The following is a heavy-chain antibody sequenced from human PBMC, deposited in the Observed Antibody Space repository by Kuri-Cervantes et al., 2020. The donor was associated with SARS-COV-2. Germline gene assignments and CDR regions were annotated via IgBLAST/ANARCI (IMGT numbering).Heavy chain of an antibody. V-gene: IGHV3-23*01. Sequence: GESLKISCAASGFTFSSYAMSWVRQAPGKGLEWVSGISGGGFTYYADSVKGRFTISRDNSKNTLYLQMNSLRAEDTAVYYCAKDFNYDFWSGWYYFDYWGQGTLVTVSS. CDR3: AKDFNYDFWSGWYYFDY. J-gene: IGHJ4*02. CDR1: GFTFSSYA. D-gene: IGHD3-3*01. CDR2: ISGGGFT.